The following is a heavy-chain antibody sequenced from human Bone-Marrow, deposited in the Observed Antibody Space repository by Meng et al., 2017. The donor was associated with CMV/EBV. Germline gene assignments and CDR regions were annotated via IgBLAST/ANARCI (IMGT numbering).Heavy chain of an antibody. CDR2: ISNGGEHK. Sequence: GESLKISCAASGFTFSDYYMNWIRQTPEKGLEWVAYISNGGEHKDYAHSVKGRFTISRDNAKNSVFLQMNSLRAEDTAVYYCARDSHGSSSVICWGQGTLVTVSS. CDR3: ARDSHGSSSVIC. CDR1: GFTFSDYY. D-gene: IGHD6-6*01. V-gene: IGHV3-11*01. J-gene: IGHJ4*02.